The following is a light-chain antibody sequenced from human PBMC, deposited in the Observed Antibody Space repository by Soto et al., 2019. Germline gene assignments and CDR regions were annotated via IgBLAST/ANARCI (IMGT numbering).Light chain of an antibody. CDR2: GAS. CDR1: QSVSSN. J-gene: IGKJ1*01. Sequence: EMVMTQSPATLSVSPGERATLSCRASQSVSSNLAWYQQKPGQAPRLLIYGASTRATGIPARFSGSGSATEFTLTISSLQSEDFAVYYCQQYNNSPTFGQGTKV. V-gene: IGKV3-15*01. CDR3: QQYNNSPT.